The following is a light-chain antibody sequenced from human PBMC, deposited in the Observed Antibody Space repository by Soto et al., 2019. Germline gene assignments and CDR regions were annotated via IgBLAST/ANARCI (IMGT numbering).Light chain of an antibody. J-gene: IGKJ4*01. V-gene: IGKV3-20*01. CDR3: QQYGNSPLT. CDR1: QSVSSSY. Sequence: EIVLTQSPGTLSLSPGERATLSCRAGQSVSSSYLAWYQQKPGQAPRLLIYDASSRATGIPDRFSGSGSGTDFTLTISRLEPEDFAVYYCQQYGNSPLTFGGGTKVDIK. CDR2: DAS.